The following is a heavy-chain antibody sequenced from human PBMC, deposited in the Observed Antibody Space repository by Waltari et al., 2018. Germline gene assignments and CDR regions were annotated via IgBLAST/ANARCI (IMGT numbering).Heavy chain of an antibody. J-gene: IGHJ4*02. CDR2: IYYSGST. D-gene: IGHD3-22*01. CDR1: GGSISSSY. CDR3: ARCHYDSSGYYEYYFDY. Sequence: QVQLQESGPGLVKPSETLSLTCTVSGGSISSSYWSWIRQPPGKGLEWIGYIYYSGSTNYNPSLKSRVTISVDTSKNQFSLKLSSVTAADTAVYYCARCHYDSSGYYEYYFDYWGQGTLVTVSS. V-gene: IGHV4-59*01.